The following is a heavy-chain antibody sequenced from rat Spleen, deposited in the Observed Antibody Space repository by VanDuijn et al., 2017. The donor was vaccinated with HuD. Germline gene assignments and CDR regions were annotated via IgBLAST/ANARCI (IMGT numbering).Heavy chain of an antibody. CDR3: ARHDYSGDVDFDY. V-gene: IGHV2-72*01. J-gene: IGHJ2*01. CDR2: MWAGGGT. D-gene: IGHD1-1*01. CDR1: GFSLTTYH. Sequence: QVQLKESGPGLVQPSQTLSLTCTVSGFSLTTYHVRWVRQPPGKSLVWMGAMWAGGGTNYNLAVQSRLSISRDTSKSQVFLKMNSLQPEDTGTYYCARHDYSGDVDFDYWGQGVMVTVSS.